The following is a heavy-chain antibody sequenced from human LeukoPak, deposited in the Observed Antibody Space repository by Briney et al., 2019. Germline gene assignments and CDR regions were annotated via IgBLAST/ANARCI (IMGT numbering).Heavy chain of an antibody. CDR3: ARGRDWNYVENDY. Sequence: GGSLRLSFAASGFTFSSYSMIWVRQAPGEGLEWVSSISSSGTYMHYVDSVKGRFTISRDNAKESLYLQMNSLRAEDTAVYYCARGRDWNYVENDYWGQGTLVTVSS. D-gene: IGHD1-7*01. V-gene: IGHV3-21*01. J-gene: IGHJ4*02. CDR1: GFTFSSYS. CDR2: ISSSGTYM.